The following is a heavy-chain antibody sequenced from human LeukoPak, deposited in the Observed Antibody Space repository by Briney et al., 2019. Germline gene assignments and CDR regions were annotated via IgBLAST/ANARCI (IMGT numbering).Heavy chain of an antibody. J-gene: IGHJ5*02. V-gene: IGHV1-46*01. CDR1: GYTFTSYY. D-gene: IGHD3-3*01. CDR2: INPSGGTT. Sequence: ASVKVSCKASGYTFTSYYMLWVRQAPGQGLEWMGLINPSGGTTNYAQKFQGRVTMTRDMSTSTVYMELSSLRSEDTAVYYCAREAVTIFGLVRTQTTKRPHRFDPWGQGTLVTVSS. CDR3: AREAVTIFGLVRTQTTKRPHRFDP.